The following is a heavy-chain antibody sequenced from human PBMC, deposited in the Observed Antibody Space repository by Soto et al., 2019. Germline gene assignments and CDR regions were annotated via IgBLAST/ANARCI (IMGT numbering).Heavy chain of an antibody. D-gene: IGHD2-2*01. V-gene: IGHV4-31*03. CDR1: GGSISSGGYY. CDR2: IYYSGST. Sequence: SETLSLTCTVSGGSISSGGYYWSWIRQHPGKGLEWIGYIYYSGSTYYNPSLKSRVTISVDTSKNQFSLKLSSVTAADTAVYYCASRYCSSTACYGYLEYWGQGTMVTVSS. CDR3: ASRYCSSTACYGYLEY. J-gene: IGHJ4*02.